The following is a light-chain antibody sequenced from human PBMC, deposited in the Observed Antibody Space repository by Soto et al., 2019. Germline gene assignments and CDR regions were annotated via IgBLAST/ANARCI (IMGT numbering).Light chain of an antibody. V-gene: IGKV1-6*01. CDR3: LQDYNYPRT. CDR2: GAS. J-gene: IGKJ1*01. Sequence: AIQMTQSPSSLSASVGDRVTISCRASQGIRTELGWYQQKPGKAPKLLIYGASTLQGGVPSRFSGSGSGTDFTLTISSLQPEDFANYYCLQDYNYPRTFGQGTKVEVK. CDR1: QGIRTE.